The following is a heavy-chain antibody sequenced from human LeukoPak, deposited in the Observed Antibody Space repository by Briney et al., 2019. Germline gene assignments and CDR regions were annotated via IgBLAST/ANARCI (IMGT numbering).Heavy chain of an antibody. CDR2: ISSSSSTI. CDR1: GFTFSSYS. D-gene: IGHD3-22*01. J-gene: IGHJ4*02. CDR3: ARFHYYDSSGYYGGDAGRLFDY. V-gene: IGHV3-48*04. Sequence: GGSLRLSCAASGFTFSSYSMNWVRQAPGKGLEWVSYISSSSSTIYYADSVKGRFTISRDNAKNSLYLQMNSLRAEDTAVYYCARFHYYDSSGYYGGDAGRLFDYWGQGTLVTVSS.